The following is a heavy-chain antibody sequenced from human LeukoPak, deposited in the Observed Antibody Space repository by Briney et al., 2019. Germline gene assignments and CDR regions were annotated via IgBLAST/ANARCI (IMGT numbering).Heavy chain of an antibody. J-gene: IGHJ4*02. CDR3: ARHTYYYDSSGYTLFDY. V-gene: IGHV3-11*01. Sequence: PGGSLRLSCAASGFTFSDHYMSWIRQAPGKGLEWVAYISSSGSSIYYADPVKGRFTISRDNAKSSLFLQMNSLRAEDTAVYYCARHTYYYDSSGYTLFDYWGQGTLVTVSS. CDR2: ISSSGSSI. CDR1: GFTFSDHY. D-gene: IGHD3-22*01.